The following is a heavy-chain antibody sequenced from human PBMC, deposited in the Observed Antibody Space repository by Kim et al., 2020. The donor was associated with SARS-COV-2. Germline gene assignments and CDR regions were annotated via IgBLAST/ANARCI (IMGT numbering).Heavy chain of an antibody. D-gene: IGHD3-22*01. CDR3: AGKTMIVVVFRPSAVYFQH. V-gene: IGHV1-69*13. Sequence: SVKVSCKASGGTFSSYAISWVRQAPGQGLEWMGGIIPIFGTANYAQKFQGRVTITADESTSTAYMELSSLRSEDTAVYYCAGKTMIVVVFRPSAVYFQHWGQGTLVTVSS. J-gene: IGHJ1*01. CDR2: IIPIFGTA. CDR1: GGTFSSYA.